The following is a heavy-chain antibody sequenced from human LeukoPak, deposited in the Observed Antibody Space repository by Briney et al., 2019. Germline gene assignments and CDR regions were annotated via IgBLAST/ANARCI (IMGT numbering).Heavy chain of an antibody. CDR3: AKDNGGSDSYDAFHI. J-gene: IGHJ3*02. CDR1: GFTFSSYA. V-gene: IGHV3-23*01. CDR2: ISGSGGST. D-gene: IGHD5-12*01. Sequence: TGGALRLACAASGFTFSSYAMSWVRQAPGKGLEWVSAISGSGGSTYYADSVKGRFTISRDNSKSTLYLQMNSLRAADTAVYSCAKDNGGSDSYDAFHIWGQGTMVTVSS.